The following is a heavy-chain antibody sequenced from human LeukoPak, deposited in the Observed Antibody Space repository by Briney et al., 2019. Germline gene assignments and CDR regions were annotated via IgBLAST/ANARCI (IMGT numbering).Heavy chain of an antibody. CDR3: AKAGYCGGDCYSPYQTNWFDP. V-gene: IGHV3-23*01. CDR2: ISGSGGST. J-gene: IGHJ5*02. CDR1: GFTFSSYA. Sequence: GGSLRLSCAASGFTFSSYAMSWVRQAPGKGLEWVSAISGSGGSTYYADSVKGRFTISRDNSKNTLDLQMNSLRAEVTAVYYCAKAGYCGGDCYSPYQTNWFDPWGQGTLVTVSS. D-gene: IGHD2-21*02.